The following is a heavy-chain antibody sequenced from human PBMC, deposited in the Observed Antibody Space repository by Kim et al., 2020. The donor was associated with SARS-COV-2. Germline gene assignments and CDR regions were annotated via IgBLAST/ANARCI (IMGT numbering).Heavy chain of an antibody. V-gene: IGHV3-53*01. D-gene: IGHD1-1*01. J-gene: IGHJ6*02. Sequence: SVKGRFTISRDNSKNTLYLQMNSLRAEDTAVYYCARQRINDLYYYYGMDVWGQGTTVTVSS. CDR3: ARQRINDLYYYYGMDV.